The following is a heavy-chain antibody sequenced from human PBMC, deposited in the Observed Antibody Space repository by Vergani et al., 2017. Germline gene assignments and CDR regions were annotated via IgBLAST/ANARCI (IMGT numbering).Heavy chain of an antibody. CDR3: ARHIVGATTRFDY. Sequence: VQLQQWGAGLLKPSETLSLTCAVYGGSFSGYYWSWIRQPPGKGLEWIGEINHSGSTNYHPALKIRVTISVDTSKNQFSLKLSSVTAAETAVYYCARHIVGATTRFDYWGQGTLVTVSS. J-gene: IGHJ4*02. CDR1: GGSFSGYY. D-gene: IGHD1-26*01. V-gene: IGHV4-34*01. CDR2: INHSGST.